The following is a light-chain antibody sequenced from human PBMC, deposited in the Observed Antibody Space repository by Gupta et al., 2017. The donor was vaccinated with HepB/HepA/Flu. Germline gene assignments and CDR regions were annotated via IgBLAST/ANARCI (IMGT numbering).Light chain of an antibody. CDR1: QSLVHSDGDTY. V-gene: IGKV2-30*02. J-gene: IGKJ2*04. Sequence: DVLMTQSPLSLPVTLGQPASISCRSSQSLVHSDGDTYLYWFHQRPGQSPRRLIYKVSDRDSGVPDRFSGSGSGTDFTLKISRVEAEDVGIYYCMQGTHWPPGSFGQGTKLDIK. CDR3: MQGTHWPPGS. CDR2: KVS.